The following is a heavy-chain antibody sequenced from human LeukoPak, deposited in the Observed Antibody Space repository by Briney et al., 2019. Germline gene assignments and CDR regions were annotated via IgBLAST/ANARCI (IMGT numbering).Heavy chain of an antibody. CDR3: ATMDYYDSSLFA. Sequence: PSETLSLTCAVYGGSFSGYYWSWIRPPPGKGLEWIGEINHSGSTNYNPSLKSRVTISVDTSKNQLSLKLSSVTAADTAVYYCATMDYYDSSLFAWGQGTLVTVSS. CDR2: INHSGST. V-gene: IGHV4-34*01. CDR1: GGSFSGYY. J-gene: IGHJ5*02. D-gene: IGHD3-22*01.